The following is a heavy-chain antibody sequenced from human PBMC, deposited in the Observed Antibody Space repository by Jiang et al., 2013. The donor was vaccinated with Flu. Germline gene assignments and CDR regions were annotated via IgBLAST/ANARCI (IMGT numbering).Heavy chain of an antibody. D-gene: IGHD2-2*01. CDR3: ARGSTIVVVPAAMEGFDY. Sequence: WVRQAPGQGLEWMGRIIPILGIANYAQKFQGRVTITADKSTSTAYMELSSLRSEDTAVYYCARGSTIVVVPAAMEGFDYWGQGTLVTVSS. V-gene: IGHV1-69*04. CDR2: IIPILGIA. J-gene: IGHJ4*02.